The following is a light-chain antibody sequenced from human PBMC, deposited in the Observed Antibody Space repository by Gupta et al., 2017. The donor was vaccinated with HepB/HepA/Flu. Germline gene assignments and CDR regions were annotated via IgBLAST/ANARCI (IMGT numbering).Light chain of an antibody. Sequence: QSALTQPAPVSGSPGQALTISRTGTSNDIGGYNFVSWYKHHTGKAPELMIYEVTRRPSGVSTRFFGSKSGNTASLTISGRQAEDEADYYCCSDGGSSTVVFGGGTKLTVL. CDR2: EVT. V-gene: IGLV2-23*02. J-gene: IGLJ2*01. CDR1: SNDIGGYNF. CDR3: CSDGGSSTVV.